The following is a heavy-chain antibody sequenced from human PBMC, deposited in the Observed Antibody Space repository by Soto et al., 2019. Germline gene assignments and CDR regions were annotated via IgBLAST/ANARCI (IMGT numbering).Heavy chain of an antibody. CDR3: ATGRFLEWIFDY. J-gene: IGHJ4*02. V-gene: IGHV1-24*01. Sequence: ASVKVSCKVSGYTLTELSMHWVRQAPGKGLEWMGGFDPEDGETIYAQKFQGRVTMTEDTSTDTAYMELSSLRSEDTAVYYCATGRFLEWIFDYWGQGTLVTVSS. CDR2: FDPEDGET. CDR1: GYTLTELS. D-gene: IGHD3-3*01.